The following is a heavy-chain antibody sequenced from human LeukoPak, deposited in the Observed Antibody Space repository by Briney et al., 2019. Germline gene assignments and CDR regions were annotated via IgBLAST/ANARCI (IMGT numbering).Heavy chain of an antibody. V-gene: IGHV1-18*01. Sequence: ASMKVSCKASGYTFTSNGISWVRQAPGQGLEGMGWISVHNGNTKHAQKFQGRVTMTTDTSTSTAYMELRSLRSDDTAVYYCARSPDILTGENFDYWGQGTLVTVSS. J-gene: IGHJ4*02. CDR3: ARSPDILTGENFDY. CDR2: ISVHNGNT. CDR1: GYTFTSNG. D-gene: IGHD3-9*01.